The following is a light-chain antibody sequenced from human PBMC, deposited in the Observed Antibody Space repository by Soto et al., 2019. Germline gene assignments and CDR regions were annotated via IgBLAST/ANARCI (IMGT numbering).Light chain of an antibody. V-gene: IGLV2-14*03. CDR3: SSYTASGTLYV. J-gene: IGLJ1*01. CDR2: DVT. Sequence: QSALTQPASVSGSPGQSITISCTGTRSDVGGYDYVSWYQQHPGKAPKLMMFDVTNRPSGVSTRFSGSKSGNTDSLTISGLQAEDEADYYCSSYTASGTLYVVGTGTKLTVL. CDR1: RSDVGGYDY.